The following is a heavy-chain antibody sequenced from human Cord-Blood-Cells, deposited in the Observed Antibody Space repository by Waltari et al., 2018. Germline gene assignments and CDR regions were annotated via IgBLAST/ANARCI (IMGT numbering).Heavy chain of an antibody. CDR1: GGSFSGYY. Sequence: QVQLQQWGAGLLKPSETLSLTCAVYGGSFSGYYWRWIRQPPGKGLEWIGEINHSGSTNYNPSLKSRVTISVDTSKNQFSLKLSSVTAADTAVYYCARVRTSTYSSRYHYYYMDVWGKGTTVTVSS. D-gene: IGHD6-19*01. J-gene: IGHJ6*03. V-gene: IGHV4-34*01. CDR2: INHSGST. CDR3: ARVRTSTYSSRYHYYYMDV.